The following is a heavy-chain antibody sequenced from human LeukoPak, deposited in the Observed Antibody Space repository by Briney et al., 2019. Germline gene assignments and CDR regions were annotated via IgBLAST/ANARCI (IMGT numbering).Heavy chain of an antibody. J-gene: IGHJ4*02. D-gene: IGHD2-15*01. V-gene: IGHV3-30*18. Sequence: PGGSLRLSCAASGFTFSSYGMHWVRQAPGKGLEWVAVISYDGSNKYYADSVKGRFTISRDNSKNTLYLQMNSLRAEDTAVCYCAKGWCSGGSCLFDYWGQGTLVTVSS. CDR1: GFTFSSYG. CDR3: AKGWCSGGSCLFDY. CDR2: ISYDGSNK.